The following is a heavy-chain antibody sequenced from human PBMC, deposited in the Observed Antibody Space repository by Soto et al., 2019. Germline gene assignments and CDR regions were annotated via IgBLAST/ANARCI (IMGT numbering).Heavy chain of an antibody. D-gene: IGHD3-16*01. Sequence: TSETLSLTYTVSGDSITRSSFYWGWIRQSPGKRLEWIGTISYSGTTYYNPSLRGRVTISADTSRNQFSLRLNSLTAADTAGYSFASKRFGCGYYRYNVTDVWGQGTTVPVSS. J-gene: IGHJ6*02. V-gene: IGHV4-39*01. CDR1: GDSITRSSFY. CDR3: ASKRFGCGYYRYNVTDV. CDR2: ISYSGTT.